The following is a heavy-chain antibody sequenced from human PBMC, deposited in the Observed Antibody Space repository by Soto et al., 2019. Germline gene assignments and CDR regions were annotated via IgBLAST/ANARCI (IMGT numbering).Heavy chain of an antibody. V-gene: IGHV1-69*01. J-gene: IGHJ4*02. Sequence: QVDLVQSGAEVKKPGSSVTVSCKASGASFYNFALYWVRQAPGQGLEWVGGLTPVFRTANYSQKFQGRVTITADESTTTSYMELSILRSDDTAVFYCAGVDYGGGTCYSGGVDYWGQGTLVTVSS. CDR1: GASFYNFA. D-gene: IGHD2-15*01. CDR2: LTPVFRTA. CDR3: AGVDYGGGTCYSGGVDY.